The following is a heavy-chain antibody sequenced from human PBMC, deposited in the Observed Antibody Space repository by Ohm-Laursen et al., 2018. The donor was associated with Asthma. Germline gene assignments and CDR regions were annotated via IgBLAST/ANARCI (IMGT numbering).Heavy chain of an antibody. CDR2: IFSNDEK. CDR1: GFSLSNARMG. CDR3: ARSQITYYYDSSGYYSSEYAFDI. J-gene: IGHJ3*02. D-gene: IGHD3-22*01. Sequence: TQTLTLTCTVSGFSLSNARMGVSWIRQPPGKALEWLAPIFSNDEKSYSTSLKSRLTISKDTSKSQVVLTMTNMDPVDTATYYCARSQITYYYDSSGYYSSEYAFDIWGQGTMVTVSS. V-gene: IGHV2-26*01.